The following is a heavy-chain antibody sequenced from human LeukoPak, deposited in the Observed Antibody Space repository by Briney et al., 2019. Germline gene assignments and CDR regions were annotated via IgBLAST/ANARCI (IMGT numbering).Heavy chain of an antibody. Sequence: GGSLRLSCTASGFTFSNYEIDWVRQAPGGGLEWVSGISSSGEAIYFADSVRGRFTISRDNDKKSLYLQMNSLRAEDTGVYYCARDGGWYYFDYWGQGTLVTVSS. CDR2: ISSSGEAI. D-gene: IGHD6-19*01. CDR1: GFTFSNYE. J-gene: IGHJ4*02. CDR3: ARDGGWYYFDY. V-gene: IGHV3-48*03.